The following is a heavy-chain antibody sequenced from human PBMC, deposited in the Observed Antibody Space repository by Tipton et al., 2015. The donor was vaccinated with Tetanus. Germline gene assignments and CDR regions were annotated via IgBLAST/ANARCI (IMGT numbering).Heavy chain of an antibody. CDR2: FSLDSDRI. CDR1: GFTFSSYS. Sequence: SLRLSCAASGFTFSSYSMHWFRQPPGKGLEWVSGFSLDSDRIGYADSVKGRFTISRDNAKNSLELQMNSLRPEDTAVYYCAKDKDPGGLGYWGQGTLVTVSS. CDR3: AKDKDPGGLGY. V-gene: IGHV3-9*01. J-gene: IGHJ4*02.